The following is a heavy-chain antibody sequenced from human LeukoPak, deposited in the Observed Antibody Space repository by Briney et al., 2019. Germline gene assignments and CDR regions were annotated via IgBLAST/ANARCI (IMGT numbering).Heavy chain of an antibody. CDR2: INWYGGSI. CDR1: GFTFDDCG. D-gene: IGHD3-16*02. CDR3: AKSRFGMITFGGVIVRPFDY. V-gene: IGHV3-20*04. J-gene: IGHJ4*02. Sequence: GGSLRLSCAPSGFTFDDCGVRGVRRARRGGVEGGSGINWYGGSIGYGDSVKDRFTISRENSKNTLYMQMNSLRAEDTAVYYCAKSRFGMITFGGVIVRPFDYWGQGTMVTVSS.